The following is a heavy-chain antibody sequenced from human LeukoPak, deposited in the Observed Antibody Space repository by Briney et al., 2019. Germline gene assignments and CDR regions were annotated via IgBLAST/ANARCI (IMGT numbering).Heavy chain of an antibody. D-gene: IGHD5-12*01. Sequence: SETLSLTCTVSSGSISTSNYYWGWVRQPPGKALEWIGNIFYTGSTYYNPSLKSRVTISVDTSKNQFSLKLSSVTAADTAVYYCARVSGYQYIDYWGQGTLVTVSS. CDR3: ARVSGYQYIDY. CDR2: IFYTGST. CDR1: SGSISTSNYY. V-gene: IGHV4-39*07. J-gene: IGHJ4*02.